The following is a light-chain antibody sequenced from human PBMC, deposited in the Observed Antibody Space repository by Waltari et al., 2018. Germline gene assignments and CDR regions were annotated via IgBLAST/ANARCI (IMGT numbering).Light chain of an antibody. CDR3: QQYKSRSQT. CDR2: KAS. J-gene: IGKJ1*01. Sequence: DVQMTQSPSTLAASVGDTVTITCRASEYISTSLAWYQQKPGKAPNILIYKASTLDIGVSSRFGGSGSGTEVTLTISSLQPDDCATYHCQQYKSRSQTFGQGTKVEIK. CDR1: EYISTS. V-gene: IGKV1-5*03.